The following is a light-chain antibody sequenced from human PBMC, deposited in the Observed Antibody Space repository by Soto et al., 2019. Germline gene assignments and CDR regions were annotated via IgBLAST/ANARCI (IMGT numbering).Light chain of an antibody. CDR1: QSVSNSY. V-gene: IGKV3-20*01. J-gene: IGKJ1*01. CDR2: GAY. Sequence: EIVLTQSPGTLSLSPGERASLSCRASQSVSNSYLAWYQQKPGQAPRLLIYGAYRRAAGIPDRFSGSGSGPDFTLTISRLEPEDFAVYYCQHYDSSPCTFGQGTKVEIK. CDR3: QHYDSSPCT.